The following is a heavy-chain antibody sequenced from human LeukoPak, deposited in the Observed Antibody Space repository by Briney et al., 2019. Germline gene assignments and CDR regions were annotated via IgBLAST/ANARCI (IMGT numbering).Heavy chain of an antibody. CDR2: INSDGSST. CDR3: ARETLLTGKDY. CDR1: GLTFSSYW. J-gene: IGHJ4*02. V-gene: IGHV3-74*01. Sequence: GGSLRLSCAASGLTFSSYWMHWVRQAPGKGLVWVSRINSDGSSTSYADSVKGRFTISRDNAKNTLYLQMNSLRAEDTAVYYCARETLLTGKDYWGQGTLVTVSS. D-gene: IGHD3-9*01.